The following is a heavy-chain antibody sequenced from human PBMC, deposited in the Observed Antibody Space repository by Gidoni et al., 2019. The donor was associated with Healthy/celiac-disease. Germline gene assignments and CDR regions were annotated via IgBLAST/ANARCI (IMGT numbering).Heavy chain of an antibody. Sequence: QVQLVESGGGVVQPGRSLRLTCAASGFTFSSYAMPWVRQAPGKGLEWVAVISYDGSNKYYADSVKGRFTISRDNSKNTLYLQMNSLRAEDTAVYYCARDRGWGGLEQADYYYYGMDVWGQGTTVTVSS. CDR1: GFTFSSYA. CDR3: ARDRGWGGLEQADYYYYGMDV. V-gene: IGHV3-30-3*01. CDR2: ISYDGSNK. D-gene: IGHD3-10*01. J-gene: IGHJ6*02.